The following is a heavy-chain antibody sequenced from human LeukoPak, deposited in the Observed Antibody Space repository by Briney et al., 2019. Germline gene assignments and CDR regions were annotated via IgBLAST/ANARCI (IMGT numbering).Heavy chain of an antibody. CDR1: GYTFTTSL. J-gene: IGHJ4*02. D-gene: IGHD5-24*01. CDR3: AILNHPDGRVY. CDR2: IYAGDSDT. Sequence: GESLKISCQGSGYTFTTSLIGWVRQLPGKGLEWMAIIYAGDSDTKYSPSFQGQVSISTDRSISTAYLQWSSLKASDTAMYYCAILNHPDGRVYWGQGTLVTVSS. V-gene: IGHV5-51*01.